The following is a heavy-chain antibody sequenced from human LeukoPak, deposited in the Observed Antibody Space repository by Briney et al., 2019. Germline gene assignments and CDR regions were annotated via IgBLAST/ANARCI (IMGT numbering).Heavy chain of an antibody. CDR3: AKVSWLGTLPSYHFDS. Sequence: PGGSLRLSCVASGFTFSDHAMSWVRQAPGKGLEWVSAICGTGTTTFYAASVRGRFTISRDNSKNTADLQMNSLRAEDTSVYYCAKVSWLGTLPSYHFDSWGQGTQVTVSS. CDR1: GFTFSDHA. J-gene: IGHJ4*02. CDR2: ICGTGTTT. D-gene: IGHD6-19*01. V-gene: IGHV3-23*01.